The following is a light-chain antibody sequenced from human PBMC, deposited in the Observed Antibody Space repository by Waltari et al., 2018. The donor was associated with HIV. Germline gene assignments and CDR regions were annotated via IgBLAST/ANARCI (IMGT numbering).Light chain of an antibody. CDR1: QSVLFRSNNKNY. CDR3: QQYYSVPLT. V-gene: IGKV4-1*01. CDR2: CAS. J-gene: IGKJ4*02. Sequence: DIVMTQSPDSLSVSLGERATINCKSSQSVLFRSNNKNYVAWYQQKPGQPPKLLMYCASVREAGVPDRCSGSGSGTNFTLTISSLQAEDAALYFCQQYYSVPLTFGGGTKVEIK.